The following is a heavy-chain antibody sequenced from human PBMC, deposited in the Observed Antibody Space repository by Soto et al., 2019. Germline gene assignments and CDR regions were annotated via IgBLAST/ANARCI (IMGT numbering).Heavy chain of an antibody. Sequence: AVKPRSKARDYTIASYGISWLRQAPGQEHEWMGWISPYNGNTNYAQNLQGRVTMTTDTSTSTAYMELMILISDATGLYYFARESHIGNSANWG. V-gene: IGHV1-18*04. D-gene: IGHD2-21*01. CDR3: ARESHIGNSAN. J-gene: IGHJ1*01. CDR2: ISPYNGNT. CDR1: DYTIASYG.